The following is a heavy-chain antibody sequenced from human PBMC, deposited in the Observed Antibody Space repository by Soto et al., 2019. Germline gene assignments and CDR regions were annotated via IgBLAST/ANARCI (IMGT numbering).Heavy chain of an antibody. V-gene: IGHV1-69*13. Sequence: AASVKVSCKASGGTFSSYAISWVRQAPGQGLEWMGGIIPIFGTANYAQKFQGRVTITADESTSTAYMELSSLRSEDTAVYYCARGRKQWLSYYGMDVWGQGTTVTVSS. CDR1: GGTFSSYA. D-gene: IGHD6-19*01. J-gene: IGHJ6*02. CDR3: ARGRKQWLSYYGMDV. CDR2: IIPIFGTA.